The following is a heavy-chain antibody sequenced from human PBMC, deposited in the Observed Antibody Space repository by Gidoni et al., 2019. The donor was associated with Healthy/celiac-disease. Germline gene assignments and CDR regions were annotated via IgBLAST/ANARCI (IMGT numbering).Heavy chain of an antibody. CDR1: GFTFISYG. J-gene: IGHJ4*02. CDR3: ARDSGSYYPDAY. Sequence: QVQLVESGGGAVQPGWSLRPSCAASGFTFISYGMHWVRQAPGKGLEWVAVISYDGSNKYYADSVKGRFTISRDNSKNTLYLQMNSLRAEDTAVYYCARDSGSYYPDAYWGQGTLVTVSS. D-gene: IGHD1-26*01. CDR2: ISYDGSNK. V-gene: IGHV3-30*03.